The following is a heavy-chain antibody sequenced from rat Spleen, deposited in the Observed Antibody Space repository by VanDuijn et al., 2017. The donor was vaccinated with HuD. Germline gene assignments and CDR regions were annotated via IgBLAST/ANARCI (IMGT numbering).Heavy chain of an antibody. CDR3: ARHGYGYGNYFDY. D-gene: IGHD1-7*01. V-gene: IGHV5-29*01. J-gene: IGHJ2*01. CDR2: FSYDGGGT. CDR1: GFTFNNYV. Sequence: EVQLVESGGGLVQPGRSLKLSCEASGFTFNNYVMAWVRQVPTKGLEWVATFSYDGGGTYYPDSVKGRFTISRDNAKSILYLQMDSLRSEDTASYYCARHGYGYGNYFDYWGQGVMVTVSS.